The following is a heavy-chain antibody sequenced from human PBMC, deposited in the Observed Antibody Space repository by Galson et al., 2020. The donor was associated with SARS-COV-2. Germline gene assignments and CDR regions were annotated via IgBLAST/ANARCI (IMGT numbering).Heavy chain of an antibody. J-gene: IGHJ4*02. CDR2: FDPEDGET. V-gene: IGHV1-24*01. CDR3: ATDYDYPVVGAKSPIY. CDR1: GYTLTELS. Sequence: ASVKVSCKVSGYTLTELSMHWVRQAPGKGLEWMGGFDPEDGETIYAQKFQGRVTMTEDTSTDTAYMELSSLRSEDTAVYYCATDYDYPVVGAKSPIYWGQGTLVTVSS. D-gene: IGHD1-26*01.